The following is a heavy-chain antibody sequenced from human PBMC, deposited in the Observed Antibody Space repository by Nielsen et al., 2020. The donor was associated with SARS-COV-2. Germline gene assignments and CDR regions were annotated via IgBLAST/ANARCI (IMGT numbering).Heavy chain of an antibody. D-gene: IGHD3-16*01. Sequence: SETLSLTCTVSGCSISSGDYYWSWIRQPTGKGLEWIGYIYYSGSTYYNPSLNSRVTISVDTSKNLFSLKLSSVTAADTAVYYCARVVPILGYFDYWGQGTLVTVSS. CDR3: ARVVPILGYFDY. CDR1: GCSISSGDYY. CDR2: IYYSGST. V-gene: IGHV4-30-4*01. J-gene: IGHJ4*02.